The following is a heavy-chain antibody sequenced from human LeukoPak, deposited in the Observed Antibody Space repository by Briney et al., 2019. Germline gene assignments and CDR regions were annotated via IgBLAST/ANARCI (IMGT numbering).Heavy chain of an antibody. J-gene: IGHJ3*02. CDR2: INSDGSST. V-gene: IGHV3-74*01. CDR3: ARDLYHYSSSWYPRAFDI. D-gene: IGHD6-13*01. CDR1: GFTFSSYW. Sequence: GGSLRLSCAASGFTFSSYWMHWVRQAPGKGLVWVSRINSDGSSTSYADSVKGRFTISRDNSKNTLYLQMNSLRAEDTAVYYCARDLYHYSSSWYPRAFDIWGQGTMVTVSS.